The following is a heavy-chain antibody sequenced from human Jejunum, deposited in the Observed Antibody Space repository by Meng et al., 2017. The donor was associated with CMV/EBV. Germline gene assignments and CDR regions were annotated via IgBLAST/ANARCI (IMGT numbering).Heavy chain of an antibody. J-gene: IGHJ4*02. CDR3: AKGQGIAVGGTGRYFDY. V-gene: IGHV3-30*18. D-gene: IGHD6-19*01. CDR1: GCTFSTDG. CDR2: ISYEGSNK. Sequence: GCTFSTDGLHWVRQAPGKGLEWVAVISYEGSNKFYADSVKGRFTISRDNSESMVYLQMNSLRDEDTAVYYCAKGQGIAVGGTGRYFDYRGQGTLVTVPQ.